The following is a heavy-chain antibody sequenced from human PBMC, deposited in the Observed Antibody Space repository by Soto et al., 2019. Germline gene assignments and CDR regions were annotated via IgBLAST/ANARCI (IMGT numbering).Heavy chain of an antibody. V-gene: IGHV4-59*01. Sequence: SETLSLTCTVSGGSISSYYLSWIRQPTGKGLEWIGYIYYSGSTNYNPSLKSRVTISVDTSKNQFSLKLSSVADADTAVYYCARVGYYYDSSGYYYYFDYWGQGTLVTVSS. D-gene: IGHD3-22*01. J-gene: IGHJ4*02. CDR1: GGSISSYY. CDR2: IYYSGST. CDR3: ARVGYYYDSSGYYYYFDY.